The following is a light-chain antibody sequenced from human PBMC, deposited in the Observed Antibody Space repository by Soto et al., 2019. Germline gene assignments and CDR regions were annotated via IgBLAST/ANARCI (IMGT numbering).Light chain of an antibody. CDR1: SSDVGGYNY. CDR3: SSYTSISTHV. Sequence: QSVLTQPASVSGSPGQSITISCTGTSSDVGGYNYVSWYQQHPGKAPKVMIYDVSNRPSGVSDRFSGSKSGNTASLTISGLQSEDEADFYCSSYTSISTHVFGTWTKLTVL. V-gene: IGLV2-14*01. J-gene: IGLJ1*01. CDR2: DVS.